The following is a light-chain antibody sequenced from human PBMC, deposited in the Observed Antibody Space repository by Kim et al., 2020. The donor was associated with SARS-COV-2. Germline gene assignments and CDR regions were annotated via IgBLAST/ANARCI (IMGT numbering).Light chain of an antibody. CDR2: QDS. CDR1: KLGDKF. CDR3: QAWDSSTVV. V-gene: IGLV3-1*01. J-gene: IGLJ2*01. Sequence: LSPGQTASITCYGDKLGDKFACWYQQKPGQSPVLVIYQDSKRPSGIPERFSGSNSGNTATLTISGTQAMDEADYYCQAWDSSTVVFGGGTQLTVL.